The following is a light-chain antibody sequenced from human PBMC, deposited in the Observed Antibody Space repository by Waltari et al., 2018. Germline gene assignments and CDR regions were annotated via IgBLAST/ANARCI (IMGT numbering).Light chain of an antibody. J-gene: IGKJ4*01. CDR2: DAS. CDR3: QQRSKWPLT. V-gene: IGKV3-11*01. Sequence: DIVLTQSPATLSLSPGARAPLSCSASQSVTNYLACYQLKPVQAPRLLIYDASNRATGIPARFSGSGSGTDFTLTISSLEPEDSAVYYCQQRSKWPLTFGGGTKVEIK. CDR1: QSVTNY.